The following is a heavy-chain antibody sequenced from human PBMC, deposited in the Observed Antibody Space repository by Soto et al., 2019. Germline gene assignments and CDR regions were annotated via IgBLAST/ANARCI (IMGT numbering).Heavy chain of an antibody. D-gene: IGHD6-6*01. Sequence: GGSLRLSCAASGFTFSSYAMSWVRQAPGKGLEWVSAISGSGGSTYYADSVKGRFTISRDNSKNTLYLQMNSLRAEDTAVYYCAKANSSSSRWYYYYYGMDVWGQGTTVTVSS. J-gene: IGHJ6*02. CDR3: AKANSSSSRWYYYYYGMDV. V-gene: IGHV3-23*01. CDR1: GFTFSSYA. CDR2: ISGSGGST.